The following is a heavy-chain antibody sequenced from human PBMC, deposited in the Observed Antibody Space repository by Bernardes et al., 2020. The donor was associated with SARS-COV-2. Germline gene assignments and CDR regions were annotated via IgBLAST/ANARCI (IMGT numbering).Heavy chain of an antibody. V-gene: IGHV3-48*04. CDR2: ISSSSSTI. J-gene: IGHJ6*01. Sequence: GGSLRLSCAASGFTFSSYSMNWVRQAPGKGLEWVSYISSSSSTIYYADSVKGRFTISRDNAKNSLYLQMNSLRAEDTAVYYCAGDGITSFGVGCYYYYYGRGVGGQGPTVTVSS. D-gene: IGHD3-3*01. CDR3: AGDGITSFGVGCYYYYYGRGV. CDR1: GFTFSSYS.